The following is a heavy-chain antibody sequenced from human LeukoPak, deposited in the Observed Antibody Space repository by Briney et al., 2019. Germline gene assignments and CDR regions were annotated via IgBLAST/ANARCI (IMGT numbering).Heavy chain of an antibody. CDR3: ARDSYCSGGTCYSRVGY. V-gene: IGHV7-4-1*02. CDR1: GYIFTNYP. Sequence: ASVKVCCKASGYIFTNYPMNWVRQAPGQGLEWMGWINTNTGNPTYAQGFTERFVFSWDTSVSTAYLQISSLKAEDTAVYYCARDSYCSGGTCYSRVGYWGQGTVVTVSS. D-gene: IGHD2-15*01. CDR2: INTNTGNP. J-gene: IGHJ4*02.